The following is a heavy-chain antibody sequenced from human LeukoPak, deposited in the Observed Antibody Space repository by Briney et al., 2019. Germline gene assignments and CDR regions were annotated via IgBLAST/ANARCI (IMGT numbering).Heavy chain of an antibody. J-gene: IGHJ4*02. CDR3: ARFGAAMVIIGDPPMDY. CDR2: IYYSGST. V-gene: IGHV4-61*01. CDR1: GRSVSSGSYD. Sequence: SETLSLTCTVSGRSVSSGSYDWRWIRQPPGKGLEWIGYIYYSGSTNYNPSLKSRVTMSVDTSKNQFSLKLSSVTAADTAVYYCARFGAAMVIIGDPPMDYWGQGTLVTVSS. D-gene: IGHD5-18*01.